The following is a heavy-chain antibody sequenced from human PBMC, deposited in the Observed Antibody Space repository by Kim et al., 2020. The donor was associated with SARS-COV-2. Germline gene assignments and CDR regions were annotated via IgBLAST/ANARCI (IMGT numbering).Heavy chain of an antibody. CDR3: AKDVDIVVVPAAIPDY. V-gene: IGHV3-30*18. J-gene: IGHJ4*01. Sequence: GGSLRLSCAASGFTFSSYGMHWVRQAPGKGLEWVAVISYDGSNKYYADSVKGRFTISRDNSKNTLYLQMNSLRAEDTAVYYCAKDVDIVVVPAAIPDYWG. D-gene: IGHD2-2*03. CDR2: ISYDGSNK. CDR1: GFTFSSYG.